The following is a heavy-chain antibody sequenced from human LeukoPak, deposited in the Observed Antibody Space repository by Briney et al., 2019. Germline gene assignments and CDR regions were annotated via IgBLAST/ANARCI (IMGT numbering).Heavy chain of an antibody. CDR2: ISWNSGSI. D-gene: IGHD3-3*01. CDR1: GFTFDDYA. CDR3: AKGQTPNDFRSANYYFDY. J-gene: IGHJ4*02. Sequence: PGRSLRLSCAAPGFTFDDYAMHWVRQAPGKGLEWVSGISWNSGSIGYADSVKGRFTISRDNAKNSLYLQMNSLRAEDTALYYCAKGQTPNDFRSANYYFDYWGQGTLVTVSS. V-gene: IGHV3-9*01.